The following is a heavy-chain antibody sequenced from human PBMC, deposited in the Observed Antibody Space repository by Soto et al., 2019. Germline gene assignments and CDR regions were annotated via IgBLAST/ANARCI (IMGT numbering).Heavy chain of an antibody. J-gene: IGHJ4*02. CDR2: ISGSGTST. V-gene: IGHV3-48*03. D-gene: IGHD3-22*01. Sequence: GGSLRLSCAASGFSFSSCEMSWVRQAPGKGLEWVSYISGSGTSTQYSDSVKGRFTISRDNAKNSLHLQMNSLGAEDTAVYYSASKTVTPGYPYYDYWGQGPLVTVSS. CDR3: ASKTVTPGYPYYDY. CDR1: GFSFSSCE.